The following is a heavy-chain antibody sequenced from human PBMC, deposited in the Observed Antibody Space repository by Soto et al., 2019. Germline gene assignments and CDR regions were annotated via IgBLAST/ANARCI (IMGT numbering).Heavy chain of an antibody. Sequence: SCAASGVTFSSYAMHWVRQSPGKGLEWVAVVSYDGSNKYYADSVKGRFTISRDNSKNTLYLQMKSLRAEDKAVYYCARERVVDATDRTDYYYYGMDVWGQGTTVTVSS. CDR2: VSYDGSNK. CDR3: ARERVVDATDRTDYYYYGMDV. V-gene: IGHV3-30-3*01. CDR1: GVTFSSYA. D-gene: IGHD2-15*01. J-gene: IGHJ6*02.